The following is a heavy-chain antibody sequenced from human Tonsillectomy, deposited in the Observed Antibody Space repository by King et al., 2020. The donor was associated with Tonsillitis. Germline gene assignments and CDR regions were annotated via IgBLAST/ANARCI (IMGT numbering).Heavy chain of an antibody. CDR1: GGSISSSSYY. CDR3: AGSPVFYGDNHFDY. J-gene: IGHJ4*02. D-gene: IGHD4-17*01. V-gene: IGHV4-39*01. CDR2: IYYTGST. Sequence: QLQESGPGLVKSSETLSLTCTVSGGSISSSSYYWGWIRQPPGKGLEWIGNIYYTGSTSYNPSLKSRVIISVDTSKNQFSLKLSSLTAADTAVYYCAGSPVFYGDNHFDYWGQGTLVPVSS.